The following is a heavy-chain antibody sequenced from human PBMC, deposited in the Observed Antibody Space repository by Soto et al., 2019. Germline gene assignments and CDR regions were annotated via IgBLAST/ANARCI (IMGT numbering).Heavy chain of an antibody. CDR3: ARESEDLTSNFDY. V-gene: IGHV3-21*06. Sequence: GGSLRLSCAASGFTFTRYSMNWVRQAPGKGLEWVSSISSTTNYIYYGDSMKGRFTISRDNGKNSLYLEMNSLRAEATAVYYCARESEDLTSNFDYWGQGTLVTVSS. CDR1: GFTFTRYS. J-gene: IGHJ4*02. CDR2: ISSTTNYI.